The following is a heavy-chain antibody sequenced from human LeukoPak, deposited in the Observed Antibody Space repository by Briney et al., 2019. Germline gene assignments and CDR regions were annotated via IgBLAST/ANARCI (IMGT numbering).Heavy chain of an antibody. J-gene: IGHJ4*02. CDR3: ARVTKRITIFGVVPYYFDY. V-gene: IGHV1-2*02. CDR2: INPNSGGT. CDR1: GYTFTGYY. Sequence: GASVKVSCKASGYTFTGYYMHWVRQAPGQGLEWMGWINPNSGGTNYAQKFQGRVTMTRDTSISTAYMELSRLRSDDTAVYYSARVTKRITIFGVVPYYFDYWGQGTLVTVSS. D-gene: IGHD3-3*01.